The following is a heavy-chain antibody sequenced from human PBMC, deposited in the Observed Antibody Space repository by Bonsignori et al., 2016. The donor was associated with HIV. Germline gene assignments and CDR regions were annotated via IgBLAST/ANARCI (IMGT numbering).Heavy chain of an antibody. D-gene: IGHD5-18*01. CDR3: ARGGVDTAMVSNYAFDY. J-gene: IGHJ4*02. V-gene: IGHV3-66*01. Sequence: VRQAPGKGLEWVSVIYSGGSTYYADSVKGRFTISRDNSKNTLYLQMNSLRAEDTAVYYCARGGVDTAMVSNYAFDYWGQGTLVTVSS. CDR2: IYSGGST.